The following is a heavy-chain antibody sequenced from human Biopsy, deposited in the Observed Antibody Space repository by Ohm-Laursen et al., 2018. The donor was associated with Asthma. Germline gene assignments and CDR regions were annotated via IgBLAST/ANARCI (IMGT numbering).Heavy chain of an antibody. V-gene: IGHV4-31*03. CDR1: YDSITSGGYS. J-gene: IGHJ4*02. CDR3: AKAQDYYDSRGYYRSFHF. Sequence: TLSLTCTVSYDSITSGGYSWTWIRQHPGKGLEWIGFIYYSGSNYYNPSLKCRVSISIDTSKNQFSLKLSSVTAADPAVYYCAKAQDYYDSRGYYRSFHFWGQGTLVTFAS. CDR2: IYYSGSN. D-gene: IGHD3-22*01.